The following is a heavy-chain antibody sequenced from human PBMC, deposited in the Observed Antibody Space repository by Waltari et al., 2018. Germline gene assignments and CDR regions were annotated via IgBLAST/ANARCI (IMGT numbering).Heavy chain of an antibody. J-gene: IGHJ3*02. CDR1: GFTFSNAW. CDR3: TTGGSGWYFVDAFNI. V-gene: IGHV3-15*01. Sequence: EVQLVESGGGLVKPGGSLRLSCAASGFTFSNAWMSWVRQAPGKGLGWVGRIKSQSDGGTADYGAPVKGRFTISRDDSKNTLYLQMNSLKSEDTAVYYCTTGGSGWYFVDAFNIWGQGTKVTVSS. D-gene: IGHD6-19*01. CDR2: IKSQSDGGTA.